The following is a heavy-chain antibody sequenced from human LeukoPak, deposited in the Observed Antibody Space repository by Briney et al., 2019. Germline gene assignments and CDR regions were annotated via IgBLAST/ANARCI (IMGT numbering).Heavy chain of an antibody. CDR2: IRSKAYGGTT. CDR1: GFTFGDYA. D-gene: IGHD3-3*01. V-gene: IGHV3-49*03. J-gene: IGHJ4*02. CDR3: TRNYDFWSAPLDY. Sequence: GGSLRLSCTASGFTFGDYAMSWFRQAPGKGLEWVGFIRSKAYGGTTEYAASVKGRFTISRDDSKSIAYLQMNSLKIEDTAVYYCTRNYDFWSAPLDYWGQGTLVTVSS.